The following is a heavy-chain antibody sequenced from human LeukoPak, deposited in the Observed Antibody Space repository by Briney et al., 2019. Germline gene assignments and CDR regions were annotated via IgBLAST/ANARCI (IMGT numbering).Heavy chain of an antibody. Sequence: SVKVSCKASGGTFSSYAISWVRQAPGQGLEWMGGIIPIFGTANYAQKFQGRVTITADESTSTAYMELSSLRSEDTAVYYCARGIAVAGTGYFDYWGQGTLVTVSS. CDR3: ARGIAVAGTGYFDY. D-gene: IGHD6-19*01. CDR2: IIPIFGTA. CDR1: GGTFSSYA. J-gene: IGHJ4*02. V-gene: IGHV1-69*13.